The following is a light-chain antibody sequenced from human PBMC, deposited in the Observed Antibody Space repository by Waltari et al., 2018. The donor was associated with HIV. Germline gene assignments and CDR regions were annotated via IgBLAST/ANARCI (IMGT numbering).Light chain of an antibody. J-gene: IGKJ1*01. Sequence: DIVMTQSPDSLAVSLGERATINCKSSQSLLYSANNKNYLAWSQQRPGQPPKLLIYLASARESGVPDRFSGSGSGTDFTLTISSLQADDVAVYYCHQYFSAPWTFGQGTKVEIK. CDR2: LAS. CDR3: HQYFSAPWT. CDR1: QSLLYSANNKNY. V-gene: IGKV4-1*01.